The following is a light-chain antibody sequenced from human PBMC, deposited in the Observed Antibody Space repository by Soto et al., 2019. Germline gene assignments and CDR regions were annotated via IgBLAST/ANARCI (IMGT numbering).Light chain of an antibody. J-gene: IGLJ2*01. CDR3: QSYDSSLSGHVV. CDR1: SSNIGAGYD. CDR2: GNS. V-gene: IGLV1-40*01. Sequence: QSVLTQPPSVSGAPGQRVTIYCTGSSSNIGAGYDVHWYQQLPGTATKLLIYGNSNRPSGVPDRFSGSKSGTSASLAITGLQAEDEADYYCQSYDSSLSGHVVFGGGTKLTV.